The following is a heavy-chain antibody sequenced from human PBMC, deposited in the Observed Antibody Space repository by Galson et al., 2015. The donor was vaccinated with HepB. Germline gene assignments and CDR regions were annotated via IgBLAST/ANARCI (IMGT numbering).Heavy chain of an antibody. V-gene: IGHV1-18*01. CDR3: ARDHTVTTKNWFDP. D-gene: IGHD4-17*01. Sequence: ASGYKLTNYGINWVRQAPGQGLEWMGWINSYNGNTDYAQKFQGRVTMTTDTSTSTAYMELRSLRSDDTAVYYCARDHTVTTKNWFDPWGQGTLVTVSS. CDR1: GYKLTNYG. CDR2: INSYNGNT. J-gene: IGHJ5*02.